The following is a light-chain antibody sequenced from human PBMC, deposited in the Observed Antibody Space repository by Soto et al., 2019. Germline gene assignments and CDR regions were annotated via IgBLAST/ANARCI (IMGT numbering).Light chain of an antibody. CDR1: QRISSSY. CDR3: QQYGSSPGWT. V-gene: IGKV3-20*01. CDR2: GAS. Sequence: EIVLTQSPGALSLSPGDRATLSCRASQRISSSYLAWYQQKPGQAPSLLIYGASSRATGIPDRFSGSGSGTDFTLTISRLEPEDFAVYYCQQYGSSPGWTFGQGTKVEIK. J-gene: IGKJ1*01.